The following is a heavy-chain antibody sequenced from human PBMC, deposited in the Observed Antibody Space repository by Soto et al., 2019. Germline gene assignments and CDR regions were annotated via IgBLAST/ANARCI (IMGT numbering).Heavy chain of an antibody. J-gene: IGHJ6*02. CDR2: IYARGST. V-gene: IGHV4-4*07. CDR3: AGIGEEIYYGMDV. CDR1: GGSMRSYY. Sequence: QVQLQESDPGLVKPSETLSLTCTVSGGSMRSYYWNWIRQPAGEGLEWIGRIYARGSTKYNPSLESRVTMFVDVSQNQFSLRLTSVTDADAAVYYCAGIGEEIYYGMDVWGQGTTVTVSS. D-gene: IGHD1-20*01.